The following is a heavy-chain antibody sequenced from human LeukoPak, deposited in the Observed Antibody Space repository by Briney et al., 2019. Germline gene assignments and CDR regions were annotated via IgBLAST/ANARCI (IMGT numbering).Heavy chain of an antibody. Sequence: QAGGSLRLSCAASGFIFSQYSMNWVRQAPGKGLEWVSHLRSSSETFYADSVKGRFTISRDNARNLMYLQMNNLRGEDTAIYYCARDAGNSGYGCDLWGQGTLVTVSS. V-gene: IGHV3-48*01. J-gene: IGHJ5*02. CDR2: LRSSSET. CDR3: ARDAGNSGYGCDL. CDR1: GFIFSQYS. D-gene: IGHD5-12*01.